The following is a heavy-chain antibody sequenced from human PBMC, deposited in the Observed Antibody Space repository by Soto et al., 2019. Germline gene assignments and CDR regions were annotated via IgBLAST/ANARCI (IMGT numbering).Heavy chain of an antibody. D-gene: IGHD6-13*01. V-gene: IGHV4-34*01. CDR1: GGSFSGYY. CDR3: ARCKLSSSWYGRTDYYYGVDV. J-gene: IGHJ6*02. CDR2: INHSGST. Sequence: PSETLSLTCAVYGGSFSGYYWSWIRQPPGKGLEWIGEINHSGSTNYNPSLKSRVTISVDTSKNQFSLKLSSVTAADTAVYYCARCKLSSSWYGRTDYYYGVDVWGQGTTVTVSS.